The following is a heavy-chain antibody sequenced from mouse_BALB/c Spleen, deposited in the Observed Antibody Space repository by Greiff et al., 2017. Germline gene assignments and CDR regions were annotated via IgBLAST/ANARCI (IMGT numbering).Heavy chain of an antibody. CDR2: IDPANGNT. V-gene: IGHV14-3*02. CDR1: GFNITDTY. D-gene: IGHD1-1*01. Sequence: DVKLQESGAELVKPGASVKLSCTASGFNITDTYMHWVKQRPEQGLEWIGRIDPANGNTKYDPKFQGKATITADTSSNTAYLQLSSLTSEDTAVYYCARAIYYCGRSPCYYAMDYWGQGTSVTVSS. CDR3: ARAIYYCGRSPCYYAMDY. J-gene: IGHJ4*01.